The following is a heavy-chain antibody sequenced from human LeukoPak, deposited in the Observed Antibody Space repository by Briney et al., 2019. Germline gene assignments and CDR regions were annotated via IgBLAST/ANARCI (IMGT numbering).Heavy chain of an antibody. D-gene: IGHD2-2*03. Sequence: PSETLSLTCTVSGGSISSSSYYWGWIRQPPGKGLEWIGSIYYSGSTYYNPSLKSRVTISVDTSKSQFSLKLSSVTAADTAVYYCARLDRNYYYYYMDVWGKGTTVTISS. J-gene: IGHJ6*03. CDR3: ARLDRNYYYYYMDV. CDR1: GGSISSSSYY. V-gene: IGHV4-39*01. CDR2: IYYSGST.